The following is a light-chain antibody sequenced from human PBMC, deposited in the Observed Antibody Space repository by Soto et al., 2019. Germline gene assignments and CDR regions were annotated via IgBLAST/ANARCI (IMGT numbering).Light chain of an antibody. CDR3: SSYTGISTYV. V-gene: IGLV2-14*01. CDR1: SSDVGGYNF. CDR2: DVR. J-gene: IGLJ1*01. Sequence: QSALTQPASVSGSPGQSITISCTGTSSDVGGYNFVSWYQQHPGKAPKLMIYDVRNRPSGVSNRFSGSKSVNTASLTISGLQAEDDADYYCSSYTGISTYVFGTGTNSPS.